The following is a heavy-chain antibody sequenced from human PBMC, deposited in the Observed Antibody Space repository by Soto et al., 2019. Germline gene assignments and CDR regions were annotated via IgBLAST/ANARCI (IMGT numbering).Heavy chain of an antibody. V-gene: IGHV4-59*08. CDR1: GGSISSYY. Sequence: QVQLQESGPGLVKPSETLSLTCTVSGGSISSYYWSWIRQPPGKGLEWIGYIYYSGTTNYNPSLKSRVTISVDTSKNQFSLKLSSVTAADTAVYYCASLDGYDSKAFDLWGRGTLVTVSS. J-gene: IGHJ2*01. CDR3: ASLDGYDSKAFDL. D-gene: IGHD5-12*01. CDR2: IYYSGTT.